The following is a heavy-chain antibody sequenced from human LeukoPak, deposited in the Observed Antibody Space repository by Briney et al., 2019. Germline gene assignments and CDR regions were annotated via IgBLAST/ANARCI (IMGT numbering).Heavy chain of an antibody. J-gene: IGHJ6*03. CDR2: MNPNSGNT. Sequence: ASVKVSCKASGYTFTGYYMHWVRQATGQGLEWMGWMNPNSGNTGYAQKFQGRVTITRNTSISTAYMELSSLRSEDTAVYYCARVIVGASDYYYYYMDVWGKGTTVTVSS. CDR1: GYTFTGYY. CDR3: ARVIVGASDYYYYYMDV. V-gene: IGHV1-8*03. D-gene: IGHD1-26*01.